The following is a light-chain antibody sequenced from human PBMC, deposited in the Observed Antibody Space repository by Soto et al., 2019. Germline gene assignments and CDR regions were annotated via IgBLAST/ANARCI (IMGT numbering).Light chain of an antibody. CDR3: QQYDKWPPWA. CDR1: QFISND. Sequence: DIVMTQSPATLSVSPGERATLSCRASQFISNDLVWYQLRPGQAPRLLIYGASTRATGIPARFGGSGSRTDFTLTISSLQSEDFAVYYCQQYDKWPPWAFGQGTKVEIK. V-gene: IGKV3D-15*01. J-gene: IGKJ1*01. CDR2: GAS.